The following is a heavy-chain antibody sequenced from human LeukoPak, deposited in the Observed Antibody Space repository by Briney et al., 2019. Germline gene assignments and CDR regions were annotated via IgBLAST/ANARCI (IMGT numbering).Heavy chain of an antibody. J-gene: IGHJ6*02. CDR3: AKVQYWSSISCYYYYGMDV. CDR1: GFTFSNYA. Sequence: GGSLRLSCAASGFTFSNYAMSWVRQAPGKGLEWVSTIGGSGGSTYYADSVKGRFTISRDNSKNTLFLQMNSLRAEDMAVYYYAKVQYWSSISCYYYYGMDVWGQGTTVTVSS. D-gene: IGHD2-2*01. V-gene: IGHV3-23*01. CDR2: IGGSGGST.